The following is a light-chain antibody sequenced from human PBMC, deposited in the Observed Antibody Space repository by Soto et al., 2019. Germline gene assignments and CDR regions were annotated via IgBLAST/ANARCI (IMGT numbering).Light chain of an antibody. CDR1: QDINKN. CDR2: DAS. Sequence: DIQMTQSPSSLSASVGDRVTITCQASQDINKNLIWYQQKPGKAPKLLIYDASDLETVVPSRFSGSGSGTGFTFTISSLQPEDFATYYCQQYESLPLTFGQGTRLEMK. V-gene: IGKV1-33*01. CDR3: QQYESLPLT. J-gene: IGKJ5*01.